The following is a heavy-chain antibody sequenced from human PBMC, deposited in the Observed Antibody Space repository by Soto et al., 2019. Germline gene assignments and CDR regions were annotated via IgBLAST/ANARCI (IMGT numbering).Heavy chain of an antibody. D-gene: IGHD7-27*01. V-gene: IGHV3-23*01. CDR2: ST. CDR3: AKAWGIDY. Sequence: STYSADSVKGRFTISGDNSKNTLYLQMNSLRVEDTAIYYCAKAWGIDYWGQGTLVTVSS. J-gene: IGHJ4*02.